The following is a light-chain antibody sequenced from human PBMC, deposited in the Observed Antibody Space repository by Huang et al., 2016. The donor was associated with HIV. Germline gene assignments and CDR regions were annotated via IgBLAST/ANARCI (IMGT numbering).Light chain of an antibody. CDR2: AAS. V-gene: IGKV1-39*01. Sequence: DIQMTQSPSSLSASVGDRVTISCRASQTISKSLNWYQQKPGKAPKLLIYAASKSQTGVTSRFSGSGSGTDFTLTISNLQPDDSATYYCQQSDNIPRTFGQGTRLEIK. J-gene: IGKJ1*01. CDR3: QQSDNIPRT. CDR1: QTISKS.